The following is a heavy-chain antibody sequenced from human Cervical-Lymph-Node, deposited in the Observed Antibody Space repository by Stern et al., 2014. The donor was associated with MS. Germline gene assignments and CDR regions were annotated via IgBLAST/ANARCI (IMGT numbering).Heavy chain of an antibody. Sequence: VQLVQSGGGVVQPGRSLRLSCAASGFTFSLYDMHWVRQAPGKGLAWVAAISYDGDNKFYTDSVKGRFTISRDSSKSTLYLQLNSLRPEDTAIYYCAKDPRIYDSSGYLDAWGQGTLVTVPS. V-gene: IGHV3-30*18. CDR2: ISYDGDNK. CDR3: AKDPRIYDSSGYLDA. CDR1: GFTFSLYD. D-gene: IGHD3-22*01. J-gene: IGHJ5*02.